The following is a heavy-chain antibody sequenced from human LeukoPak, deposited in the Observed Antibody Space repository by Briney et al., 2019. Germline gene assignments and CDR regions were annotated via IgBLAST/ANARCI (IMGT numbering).Heavy chain of an antibody. CDR1: GFTFSNYS. J-gene: IGHJ4*02. Sequence: GGSLRLSCAVSGFTFSNYSMSWVRQAPGMGLEWVSAISGGGGSTSYADSVKGRFTISTDNSKNTLYLQMNSLRAEDTAIYYCAKRGVDDYRNWYYFYYWGQGTLVTVSS. D-gene: IGHD4-11*01. CDR3: AKRGVDDYRNWYYFYY. V-gene: IGHV3-23*01. CDR2: ISGGGGST.